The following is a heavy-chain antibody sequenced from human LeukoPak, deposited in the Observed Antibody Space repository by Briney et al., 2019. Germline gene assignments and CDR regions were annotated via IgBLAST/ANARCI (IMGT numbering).Heavy chain of an antibody. J-gene: IGHJ4*02. Sequence: SETLSLTCTVSGGSISSSSYYWGWIRQPPGKGLEWIGSIYYSGSTYYNPSLKSRVTISVDTSKNQFSLKLSSVTAADTAVHYCARLRITGTTVYFDYWGQGTLVTVSS. CDR3: ARLRITGTTVYFDY. CDR1: GGSISSSSYY. V-gene: IGHV4-39*01. D-gene: IGHD1-7*01. CDR2: IYYSGST.